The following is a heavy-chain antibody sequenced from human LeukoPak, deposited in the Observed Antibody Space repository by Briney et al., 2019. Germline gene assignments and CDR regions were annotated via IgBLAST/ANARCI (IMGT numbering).Heavy chain of an antibody. D-gene: IGHD3-10*01. CDR1: GFTFSSYG. Sequence: PGGSLRLSCAASGFTFSSYGMHWVRQAPGKGLEWVAVISYDGSNKYYADSVKGRFTISRDNSKNTLYLQMNSLRAEDMAVYYCAKDSQITMVRGVILSPYYYYYGMDVWGQGTTVTVSS. J-gene: IGHJ6*02. V-gene: IGHV3-30*18. CDR2: ISYDGSNK. CDR3: AKDSQITMVRGVILSPYYYYYGMDV.